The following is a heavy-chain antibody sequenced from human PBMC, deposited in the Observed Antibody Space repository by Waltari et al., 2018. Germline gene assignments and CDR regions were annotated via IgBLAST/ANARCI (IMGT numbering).Heavy chain of an antibody. CDR3: ARGQRIVVVVAATSRAPWFDP. J-gene: IGHJ5*02. V-gene: IGHV4-38-2*01. D-gene: IGHD2-15*01. CDR2: IFHSGST. CDR1: GFSISRGYQ. Sequence: QVQLQESGPGLVKPSETLSLTCAVSGFSISRGYQWGWIRHHPGQGLEWSGSIFHSGSTYFNPSLKSRVTRSVDTSKNQFSLKLSSVTAADTAVYYCARGQRIVVVVAATSRAPWFDPWGQGTLVTVSS.